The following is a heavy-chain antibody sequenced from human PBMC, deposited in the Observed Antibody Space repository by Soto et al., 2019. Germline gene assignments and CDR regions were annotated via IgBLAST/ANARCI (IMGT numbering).Heavy chain of an antibody. Sequence: SETLSLTCAVSGGSISSGGYSWSWIRQPPGKGLEWIGYIYHSGSTYYNPSLKSRVTISVDTSKNQFSLKLSSVTAADTAVYYCARDKQEWLDGIYYYYYGMDVWGQGTTVTVS. J-gene: IGHJ6*02. D-gene: IGHD6-19*01. V-gene: IGHV4-30-2*05. CDR2: IYHSGST. CDR3: ARDKQEWLDGIYYYYYGMDV. CDR1: GGSISSGGYS.